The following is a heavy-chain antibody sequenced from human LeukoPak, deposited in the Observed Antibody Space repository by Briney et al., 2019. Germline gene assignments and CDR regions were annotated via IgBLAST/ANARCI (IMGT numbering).Heavy chain of an antibody. D-gene: IGHD3-22*01. J-gene: IGHJ4*02. V-gene: IGHV2-5*02. Sequence: SGPTLVNPTQTLTLTCTFSGVSLHTRGVGVGWIRQPPGRALEWLALIYWDDDRRYSPSLKSRLTITKDTSKNQVVLTMTNMDPVDTATYFCAHRKNYYDSSVFDNWGQGTLVTVSS. CDR1: GVSLHTRGVG. CDR2: IYWDDDR. CDR3: AHRKNYYDSSVFDN.